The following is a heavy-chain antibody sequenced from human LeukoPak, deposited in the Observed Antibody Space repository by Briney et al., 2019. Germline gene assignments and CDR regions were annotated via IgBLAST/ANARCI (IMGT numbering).Heavy chain of an antibody. D-gene: IGHD3-3*01. Sequence: GGSLRLSCTASQFNFNKFGMTWVRQAPGKGLEWVSSISSNGAQYADSVRGRFAISRDNSKNTLYLQMNSLRAEDTAVYYCAIGGSYLDYWGQGTLVTVSS. CDR3: AIGGSYLDY. V-gene: IGHV3-23*01. J-gene: IGHJ4*02. CDR1: QFNFNKFG. CDR2: ISSNGA.